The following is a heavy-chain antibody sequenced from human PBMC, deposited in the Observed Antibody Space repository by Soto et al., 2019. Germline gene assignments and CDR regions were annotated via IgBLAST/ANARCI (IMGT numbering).Heavy chain of an antibody. V-gene: IGHV3-48*02. D-gene: IGHD2-2*01. Sequence: EVQLVESGGGLVLPGGSLRLSCAASGFTFSGYSMNWVRQAPGKGLEWVSYIASTSWNIYYADTVKGRFTISRDNAKNSLYLQRNSLRDEDTAVYYCARGPSAAAPLSDWYFDLWCRGTLVTVSS. J-gene: IGHJ2*01. CDR2: IASTSWNI. CDR1: GFTFSGYS. CDR3: ARGPSAAAPLSDWYFDL.